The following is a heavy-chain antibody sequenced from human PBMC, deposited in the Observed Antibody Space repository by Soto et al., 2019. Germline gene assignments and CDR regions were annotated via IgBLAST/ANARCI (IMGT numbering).Heavy chain of an antibody. CDR2: TSYDGSNK. D-gene: IGHD3-16*01. J-gene: IGHJ4*02. Sequence: QVQLAESGGGVVQPGTSLRLSCVGSGFTFRSYVIHWVRQAPGKGLEWVALTSYDGSNKYYDASVKGRFTIYRDNSRNTVDLQMDSLRLEDTALYYCARWGTTGGLDVWGQGTLVSVSS. V-gene: IGHV3-30*19. CDR3: ARWGTTGGLDV. CDR1: GFTFRSYV.